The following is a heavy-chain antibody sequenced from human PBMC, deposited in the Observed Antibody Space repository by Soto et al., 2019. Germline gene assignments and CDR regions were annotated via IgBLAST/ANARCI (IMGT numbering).Heavy chain of an antibody. V-gene: IGHV3-30*18. Sequence: QVQLVESGGGVVQPGRSLRLSCAASGFTFSSFGMHWVRQAPGKGLEWVAVASYDGSYKYYADSVKGRFNISRDNSKNTLYLQMNSLRAEDTAVYYCAKERSVVATTPDFDYWGQGTLVTVSS. CDR2: ASYDGSYK. CDR1: GFTFSSFG. J-gene: IGHJ4*02. CDR3: AKERSVVATTPDFDY. D-gene: IGHD5-12*01.